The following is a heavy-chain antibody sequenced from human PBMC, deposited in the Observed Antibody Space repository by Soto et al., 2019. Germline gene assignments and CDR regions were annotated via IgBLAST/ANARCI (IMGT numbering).Heavy chain of an antibody. CDR2: IYYSGST. CDR1: GGSISSYY. D-gene: IGHD2-15*01. V-gene: IGHV4-59*08. Sequence: QVQLQESGPGLVKPSETLSLTCTVSGGSISSYYWSWIRQPPGKGLEWIGYIYYSGSTNYNPSLKGRVTISVDTSKNQFALKLISVTAADTAVYYCARRYGGSIDYWGQGTLVTVSS. CDR3: ARRYGGSIDY. J-gene: IGHJ4*02.